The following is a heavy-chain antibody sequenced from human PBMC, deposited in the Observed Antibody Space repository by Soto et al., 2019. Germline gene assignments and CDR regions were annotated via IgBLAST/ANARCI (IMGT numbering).Heavy chain of an antibody. V-gene: IGHV4-59*08. D-gene: IGHD5-12*01. CDR1: GWSISSYY. CDR2: IYYRANP. Sequence: SETLSLTCTVSGWSISSYYWSWIRQPPGKGLEWIGYIYYRANPNFNPSLKSRVTISQDTSKNQFSLKLSSVTAADTAVYYCARHYGDGYDYLDYWGRGTLVTVSS. J-gene: IGHJ4*02. CDR3: ARHYGDGYDYLDY.